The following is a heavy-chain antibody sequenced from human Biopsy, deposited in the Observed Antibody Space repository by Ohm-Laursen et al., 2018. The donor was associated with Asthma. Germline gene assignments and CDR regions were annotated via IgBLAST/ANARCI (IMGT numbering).Heavy chain of an antibody. J-gene: IGHJ1*01. CDR1: GDSISSYH. CDR2: VFYGGAT. CDR3: ARGVVYGGDSYAEYFQH. Sequence: GTLSLTCTVSGDSISSYHWSWIRQPPGQGLEWIGYVFYGGATNYNPSLKSRVTISVDTSKNQFFLRLSSVTAADTDVYYCARGVVYGGDSYAEYFQHWGQGTLVTVSS. D-gene: IGHD4-23*01. V-gene: IGHV4-59*01.